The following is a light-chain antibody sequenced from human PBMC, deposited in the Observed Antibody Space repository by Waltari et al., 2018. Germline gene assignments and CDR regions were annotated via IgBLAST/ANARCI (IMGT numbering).Light chain of an antibody. J-gene: IGLJ7*01. V-gene: IGLV3-27*01. CDR1: GLANYY. CDR2: KDN. Sequence: SYELTQPPSVSVSLGQAAKITCSGDGLANYYAHWYQQKPGQTPVLVSYKDNERPSGIPDRFSASSSGSTVTLTIRGARTEDEADYYCYSGDHKHGFFGGGTRLTVL. CDR3: YSGDHKHGF.